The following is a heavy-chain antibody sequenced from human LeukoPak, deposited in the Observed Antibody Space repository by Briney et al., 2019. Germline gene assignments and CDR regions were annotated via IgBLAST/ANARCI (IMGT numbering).Heavy chain of an antibody. CDR1: RFTFSSSS. V-gene: IGHV3-23*01. Sequence: GGSLRLSCAASRFTFSSSSISWVRQAPGKGLEWVSAITDAVGSTHYADSVKGRFTISSDNSKNTVYLQMNSLRPEDMAVYYCAKEIFRGLLYIDYWGQGTLVTVSS. J-gene: IGHJ4*02. CDR3: AKEIFRGLLYIDY. D-gene: IGHD3-3*01. CDR2: ITDAVGST.